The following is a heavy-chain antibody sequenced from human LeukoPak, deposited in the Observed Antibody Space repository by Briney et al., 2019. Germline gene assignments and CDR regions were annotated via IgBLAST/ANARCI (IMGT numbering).Heavy chain of an antibody. J-gene: IGHJ4*02. Sequence: LRLSCAASGFTFSSYAMSWVRQHPGKGLEWIGYIYYTGSTYYNPSLKSRVAISVDTSKNQFSLILSSVTAADTAVYYCARNADGSGNLLPFYFDYWGPGTLVTVSS. D-gene: IGHD3-10*01. CDR1: GFTFSSYA. V-gene: IGHV4-31*02. CDR3: ARNADGSGNLLPFYFDY. CDR2: IYYTGST.